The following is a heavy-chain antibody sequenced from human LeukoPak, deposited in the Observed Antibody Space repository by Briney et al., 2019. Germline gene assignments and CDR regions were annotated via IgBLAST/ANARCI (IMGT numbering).Heavy chain of an antibody. CDR2: INHSGST. V-gene: IGHV4-34*01. CDR3: ARVGSYCSGWYSGRYYYYGMDV. CDR1: GGSFSGYY. J-gene: IGHJ6*02. Sequence: SETLSLTCAVYGGSFSGYYWSWIRQPPGKGLEWIGEINHSGSTNYNPSLKSRVTISVDTSKNQFSLKLSSVTAADTAVYYCARVGSYCSGWYSGRYYYYGMDVWGQGTTVTVSS. D-gene: IGHD6-19*01.